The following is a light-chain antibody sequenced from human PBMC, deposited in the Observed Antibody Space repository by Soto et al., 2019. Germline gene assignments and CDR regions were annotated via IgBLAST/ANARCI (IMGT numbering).Light chain of an antibody. CDR1: SSDVGNYNL. V-gene: IGLV2-23*02. J-gene: IGLJ2*01. Sequence: QSALTQPASVSGSPGQSITISCTGTSSDVGNYNLVSWYQHHPGTAHKLMIYEVNQRPSGVPDRFAGSRSGDTASLTISGLQAVDEADYCGCSYAGDKDVVFGGGTKLTVL. CDR3: CSYAGDKDVV. CDR2: EVN.